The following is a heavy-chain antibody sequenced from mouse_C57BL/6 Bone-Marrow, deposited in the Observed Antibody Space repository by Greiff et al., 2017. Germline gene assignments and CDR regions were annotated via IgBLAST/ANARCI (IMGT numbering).Heavy chain of an antibody. Sequence: QVQLQQPGAELVKPGASVKMSCKASGYTFTSYWITWVKQRPGQGLEWIGDIYPRDGSTKYNEKFKGKATLTVDTSSSTAYMELHSLTSEDSAVYFCARQRTLPGTYFDYWGQGTTLTVSS. CDR1: GYTFTSYW. CDR3: ARQRTLPGTYFDY. CDR2: IYPRDGST. D-gene: IGHD4-1*01. J-gene: IGHJ2*01. V-gene: IGHV1-55*01.